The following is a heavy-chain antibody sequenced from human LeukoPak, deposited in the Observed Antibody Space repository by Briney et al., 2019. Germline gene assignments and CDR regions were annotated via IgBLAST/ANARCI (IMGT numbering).Heavy chain of an antibody. CDR1: GGSISSYY. V-gene: IGHV4-59*01. CDR2: IYYSGST. D-gene: IGHD3-22*01. CDR3: ARGTDYDSSGYYYYYYYMDV. Sequence: SETLSLTCTVSGGSISSYYWSWIRQPPGKGLEWIGYIYYSGSTNYNPSLKSRVTISVDTSKNQFSLKLSSVTAADTAVYYCARGTDYDSSGYYYYYYYMDVWGKGTTVTVSS. J-gene: IGHJ6*03.